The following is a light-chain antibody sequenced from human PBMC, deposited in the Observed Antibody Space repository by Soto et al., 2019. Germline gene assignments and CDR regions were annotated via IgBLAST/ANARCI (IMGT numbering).Light chain of an antibody. J-gene: IGKJ2*01. Sequence: EIVLTQSPGTLSLSPGQRATLSCRASQSVSSNYLAWYQQKPGQAPRLLIYGASGRATGIPDRCSGSGSGTDFTLIISRLEPEDFAVYYCQKYGRSHLYTFGQGTKLEI. CDR2: GAS. V-gene: IGKV3-20*01. CDR1: QSVSSNY. CDR3: QKYGRSHLYT.